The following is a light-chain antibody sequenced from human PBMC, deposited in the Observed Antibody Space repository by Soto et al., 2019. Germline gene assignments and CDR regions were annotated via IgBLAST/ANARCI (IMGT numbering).Light chain of an antibody. J-gene: IGKJ1*01. CDR3: QQRSNWSPT. Sequence: EIVLTQSPATLSLSPGERATLSCRASQSVSSYLAWYQQKPGQAPRLLIYDASNRATGIPARFSGSGSGTDFTLTISILEPEDFAVYYCQQRSNWSPTFGQGTKVEIK. CDR1: QSVSSY. CDR2: DAS. V-gene: IGKV3-11*01.